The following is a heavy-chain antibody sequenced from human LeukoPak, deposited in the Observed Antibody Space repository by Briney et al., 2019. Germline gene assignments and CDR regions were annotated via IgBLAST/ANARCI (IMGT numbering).Heavy chain of an antibody. CDR1: GFTFSSYG. CDR2: ISSSSSYI. J-gene: IGHJ5*02. V-gene: IGHV3-21*01. Sequence: GGSLRLSCAASGFTFSSYGMNWVRQAPGKGLEWVSSISSSSSYIYYADSVKGRFTISRDNARNSLYLQMNSLRAEDTAVYYCAKLPGYSSGWYSSDWFDPWGQGTLVTVSS. CDR3: AKLPGYSSGWYSSDWFDP. D-gene: IGHD6-19*01.